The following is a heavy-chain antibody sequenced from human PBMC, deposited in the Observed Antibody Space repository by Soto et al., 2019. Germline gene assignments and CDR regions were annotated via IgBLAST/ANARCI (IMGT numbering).Heavy chain of an antibody. Sequence: QVQLVQSGAEVKKPGASVKVSCKASGYTFTSYGFSWGGQAPGQGLEWMGWISAYNGKPNYAQKLQGRVTMTTETSTSTAYMELRSLRSDDTAVYYCARDSGFYCSGGSCYPGVYDYWGQGTLVTVSS. V-gene: IGHV1-18*01. D-gene: IGHD2-15*01. CDR2: ISAYNGKP. CDR1: GYTFTSYG. CDR3: ARDSGFYCSGGSCYPGVYDY. J-gene: IGHJ4*02.